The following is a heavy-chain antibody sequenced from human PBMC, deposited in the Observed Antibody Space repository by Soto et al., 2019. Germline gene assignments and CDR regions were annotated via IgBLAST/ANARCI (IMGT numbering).Heavy chain of an antibody. CDR1: GFSLNTRGVG. CDR3: AHRHLAMAGCLGAFDV. D-gene: IGHD6-19*01. V-gene: IGHV2-5*02. J-gene: IGHJ3*01. CDR2: IYWDDDR. Sequence: QITLKESGPTLVKPTQTLTLTCTFSGFSLNTRGVGVGWIRQPPGKALEWLALIYWDDDRRYSPSLRSRLTLTXVTXKXPVVLTMANMDPVDTATYYCAHRHLAMAGCLGAFDVWGQGTMVTVSS.